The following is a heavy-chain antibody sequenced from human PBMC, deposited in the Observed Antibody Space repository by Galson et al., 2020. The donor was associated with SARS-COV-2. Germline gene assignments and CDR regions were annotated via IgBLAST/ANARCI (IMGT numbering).Heavy chain of an antibody. V-gene: IGHV4-59*01. Sequence: TSETLSLTCTVSGGYISSYYWSWIRQPPGKGLEWIGYIYYSGSTNYNPSLKSRVTISVDTSKNQFSVKLSSVTAADTAVYYCARGLHYYDSSGYYFDYWGQGTLVTVSS. CDR2: IYYSGST. J-gene: IGHJ4*02. D-gene: IGHD3-22*01. CDR1: GGYISSYY. CDR3: ARGLHYYDSSGYYFDY.